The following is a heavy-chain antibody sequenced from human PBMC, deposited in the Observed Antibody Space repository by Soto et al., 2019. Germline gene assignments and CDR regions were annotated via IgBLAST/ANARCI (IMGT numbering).Heavy chain of an antibody. CDR2: IWYDGSNK. J-gene: IGHJ6*02. CDR1: GFTFSIYG. V-gene: IGHV3-33*01. CDR3: ARDLVTAAAHYGMDV. Sequence: GGALRLSCAASGFTFSIYGVHWVRQAPGKGLEWVAVIWYDGSNKYYADSVKGRFTISRDNSKNTLYLQMNSLRAEDTAVYYCARDLVTAAAHYGMDVWGQGTTVTVSS. D-gene: IGHD6-13*01.